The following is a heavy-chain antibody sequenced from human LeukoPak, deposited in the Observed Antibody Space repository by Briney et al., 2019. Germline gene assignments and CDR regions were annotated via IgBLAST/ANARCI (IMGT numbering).Heavy chain of an antibody. D-gene: IGHD2-21*01. J-gene: IGHJ3*02. CDR2: IYYSGST. CDR3: ARGAVVIALSFDT. Sequence: SETLSLTCTVSGGSISSYYWSWIRQPPGKGLEWIGYIYYSGSTNYNPSLKSRVTTSVDTSKNQFSLKLSSVTAADTAVYYCARGAVVIALSFDTWGQGTMVTVSS. CDR1: GGSISSYY. V-gene: IGHV4-59*01.